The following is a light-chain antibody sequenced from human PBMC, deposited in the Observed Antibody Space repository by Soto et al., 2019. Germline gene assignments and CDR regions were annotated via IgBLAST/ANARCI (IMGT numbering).Light chain of an antibody. CDR1: QGTSSY. V-gene: IGKV1-9*01. Sequence: DIQLTHSPSFLSASVGDRFTITCRASQGTSSYLAWYQQKPGKAPKRLIYAASSLQSGVPSRFSGSGSGTEFTLTISSLQPEDFATYFCLQHNSYPWTFGQGTKVDIK. CDR3: LQHNSYPWT. J-gene: IGKJ1*01. CDR2: AAS.